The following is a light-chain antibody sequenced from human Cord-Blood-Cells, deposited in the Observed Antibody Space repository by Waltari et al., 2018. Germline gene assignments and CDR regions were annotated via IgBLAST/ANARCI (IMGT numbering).Light chain of an antibody. CDR3: CSYAGSYTVV. J-gene: IGLJ2*01. Sequence: QSALTQPRSVSGSPGQSVTISCPGTSSDVGGYNYVSWYQQHPGKAPKLMIYDVSKRPSGLPDRFSGASAVNTASLTISGLQAEDEADYYCCSYAGSYTVVFGGGTKLTVL. V-gene: IGLV2-11*01. CDR2: DVS. CDR1: SSDVGGYNY.